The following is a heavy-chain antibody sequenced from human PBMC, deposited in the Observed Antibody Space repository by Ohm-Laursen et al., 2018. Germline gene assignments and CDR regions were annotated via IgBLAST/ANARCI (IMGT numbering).Heavy chain of an antibody. Sequence: SLRLSCSASGFTFGDYAMHWVRQAPGKGLEWVSGINWNSGRMDYADSVKGRFTISRDNAKNSLYLQMNSLRTEDTALYYCAKDTRSSWFYYFDYWGQGTLVTVSS. D-gene: IGHD6-13*01. V-gene: IGHV3-9*01. CDR1: GFTFGDYA. CDR2: INWNSGRM. CDR3: AKDTRSSWFYYFDY. J-gene: IGHJ4*02.